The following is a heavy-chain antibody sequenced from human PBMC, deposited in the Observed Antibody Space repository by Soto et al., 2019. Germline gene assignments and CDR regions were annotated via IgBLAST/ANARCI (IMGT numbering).Heavy chain of an antibody. V-gene: IGHV5-51*01. D-gene: IGHD1-1*01. J-gene: IGHJ5*02. CDR2: IYPGDSDT. CDR3: ARQFITTTGTENWFDP. Sequence: PGESLKISCKGSGYSFTSYWIGWVRQMPGKGLEWMGIIYPGDSDTRYSPSFQGQVTISADKSISTAYLQWSSLKASDTAMYYCARQFITTTGTENWFDPWGQGTLVTVSS. CDR1: GYSFTSYW.